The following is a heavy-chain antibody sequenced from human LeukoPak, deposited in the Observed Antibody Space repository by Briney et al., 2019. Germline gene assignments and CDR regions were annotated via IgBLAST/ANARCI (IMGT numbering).Heavy chain of an antibody. CDR1: GFTFSSYA. V-gene: IGHV3-30*04. CDR3: ARASTLDI. CDR2: ISYDGSNK. J-gene: IGHJ3*02. Sequence: ARSLRLSCAASGFTFSSYAMHWVRQAPGKGLEWVAVISYDGSNKYYADSVKGRFTISRDNSKNTLYLQMNSLRAEDTAVYYCARASTLDIWGQGTMVTVSS. D-gene: IGHD2-2*01.